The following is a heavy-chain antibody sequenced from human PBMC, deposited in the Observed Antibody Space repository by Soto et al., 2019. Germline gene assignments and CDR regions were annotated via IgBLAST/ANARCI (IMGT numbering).Heavy chain of an antibody. CDR1: GDTFCFCS. CDR3: ASSYGSGYRAFDY. D-gene: IGHD3-10*01. V-gene: IGHV1-69*02. CDR2: INPILSMS. J-gene: IGHJ4*02. Sequence: QVQLVQSGAEVKKPGSSVRVSCKASGDTFCFCSINWVRQAPGLGLEWMGRINPILSMSNYAQRFQGRVTVTADKSTSTAYMELSSLRSEDTAMYYCASSYGSGYRAFDYWGQGALVTVSS.